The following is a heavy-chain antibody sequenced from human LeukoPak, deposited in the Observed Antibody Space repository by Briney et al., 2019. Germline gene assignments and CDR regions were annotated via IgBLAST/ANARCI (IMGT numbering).Heavy chain of an antibody. CDR2: ISAYIGNT. CDR1: GYTFTSNG. CDR3: ARLWIAVASKLISFDY. D-gene: IGHD6-19*01. Sequence: ASVKVSCKASGYTFTSNGITWVRQAPGQGLEWMGWISAYIGNTNYAQKLQGRVTVTTDTSTSTAYMELRSLRSDDTAVYYCARLWIAVASKLISFDYWGQGTLVTVSS. V-gene: IGHV1-18*01. J-gene: IGHJ4*02.